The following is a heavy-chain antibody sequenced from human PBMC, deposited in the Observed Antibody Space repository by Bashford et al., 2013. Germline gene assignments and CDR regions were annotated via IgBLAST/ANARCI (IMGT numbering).Heavy chain of an antibody. V-gene: IGHV4-59*01. D-gene: IGHD1-14*01. CDR3: AREHSPGPGDSNFYYYGMDV. CDR1: RGSISSYY. J-gene: IGHJ6*02. Sequence: SETLSLTCTVSRGSISSYYWTWIRQPPGKGLEWIGYIDYSGSSDYNPSLKSRVTISVDTSKNQFSLKLHSVTSADTAVYYCAREHSPGPGDSNFYYYGMDVWGQGTTVTVSS. CDR2: IDYSGSS.